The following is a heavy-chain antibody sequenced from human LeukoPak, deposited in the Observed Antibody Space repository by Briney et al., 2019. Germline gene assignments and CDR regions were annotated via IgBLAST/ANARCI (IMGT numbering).Heavy chain of an antibody. CDR2: IRGSGGST. CDR1: GFTFSSYA. J-gene: IGHJ5*02. D-gene: IGHD3-9*01. CDR3: ARAKYYAILTGYTRGNWFAP. Sequence: GGSLRLSCAASGFTFSSYAMSWVRQAPGKGLEWVSAIRGSGGSTYYADSVKGRFTISRDNAKNSLYLQMNSLRAEDTAVYYCARAKYYAILTGYTRGNWFAPWGQGTLVTVSS. V-gene: IGHV3-23*01.